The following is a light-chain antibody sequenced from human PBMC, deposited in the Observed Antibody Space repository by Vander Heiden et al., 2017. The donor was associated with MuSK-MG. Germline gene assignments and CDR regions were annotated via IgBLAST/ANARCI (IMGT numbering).Light chain of an antibody. CDR2: SNN. CDR3: AAWDDSLSGLV. V-gene: IGLV1-47*02. CDR1: GSNIEINY. Sequence: QSVLTQPPSASGTPGQRVTISCSGRGSNIEINYVYWYQQPPGTAPKLLIYSNNQRPSGVPDRCSGSKSGTTASLAISGLRAEEEADYYCAAWDDSLSGLVFGGGTKLTVL. J-gene: IGLJ2*01.